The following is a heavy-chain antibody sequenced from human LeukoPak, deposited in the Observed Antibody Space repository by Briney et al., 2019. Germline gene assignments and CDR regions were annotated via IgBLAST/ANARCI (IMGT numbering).Heavy chain of an antibody. CDR1: GFTFSSYW. J-gene: IGHJ5*02. CDR2: INSDGSST. V-gene: IGHV3-74*01. D-gene: IGHD6-19*01. Sequence: QSGGSLRLSCAASGFTFSSYWMHWVRQAPGKGLVWVSRINSDGSSTRYADSVKGRFIISRDNAKNTLNLQMNRLRAEDTAVYYCAREVSSGGWYNWFDPWGQGTLVTVSS. CDR3: AREVSSGGWYNWFDP.